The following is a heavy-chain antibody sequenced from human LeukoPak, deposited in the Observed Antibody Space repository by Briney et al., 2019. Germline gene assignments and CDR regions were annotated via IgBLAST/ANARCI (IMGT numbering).Heavy chain of an antibody. V-gene: IGHV3-30-3*01. D-gene: IGHD1-1*01. CDR3: ARVSADNRHAIGFFFDS. CDR1: GFTFSSYW. J-gene: IGHJ4*02. Sequence: PGRSLRLSCAASGFTFSSYWMTWVRQAPGKGLEWVALISYEGSNKYYADSVKGRFTISRDNSKNTLYLEVNSLRAEDTAVYYCARVSADNRHAIGFFFDSWGQGTLVTVSS. CDR2: ISYEGSNK.